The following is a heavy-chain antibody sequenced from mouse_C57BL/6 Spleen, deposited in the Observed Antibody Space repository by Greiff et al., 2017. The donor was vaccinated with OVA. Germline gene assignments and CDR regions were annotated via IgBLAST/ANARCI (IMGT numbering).Heavy chain of an antibody. CDR1: GYTFTSYW. CDR2: IDPSDSYT. J-gene: IGHJ2*01. V-gene: IGHV1-50*01. D-gene: IGHD2-14*01. Sequence: QVQLQQPGAELVKPGASVKLSCKASGYTFTSYWMQWVKQRPGQGLEWIGEIDPSDSYTNYNQKFKGKATLTVDTSSRTAFMPLSSLTSMITAVYYCARSQYDGDLDCWAQGTTLSGSS. CDR3: ARSQYDGDLDC.